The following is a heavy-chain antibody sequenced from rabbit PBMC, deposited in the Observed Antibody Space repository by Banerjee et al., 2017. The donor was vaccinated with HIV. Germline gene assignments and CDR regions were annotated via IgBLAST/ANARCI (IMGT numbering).Heavy chain of an antibody. J-gene: IGHJ2*01. CDR3: ARSTAGVGGYDP. D-gene: IGHD1-1*01. Sequence: QSLEESGGGLVKPGASLTLTCTASGFSFSSGYYMYWVRQAPGKGLEWIGCISTGSGSTYYANWVNGRFTISKTSSTTMTLQMTSLTAADTATYFCARSTAGVGGYDPRGPGTLVTVS. V-gene: IGHV1S40*01. CDR2: ISTGSGST. CDR1: GFSFSSGYY.